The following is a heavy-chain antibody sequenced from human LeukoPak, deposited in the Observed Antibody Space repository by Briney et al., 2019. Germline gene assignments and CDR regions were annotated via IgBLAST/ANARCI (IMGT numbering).Heavy chain of an antibody. J-gene: IGHJ5*02. CDR1: GGSISSYY. Sequence: PSEILSLTCTVSGGSISSYYWSWIRQPPGKGLEWIGYIYYSGSTNYNPSLKSRVTISVDTSKNQFSLKLSSVTAADTAVYYCARQISQNWFDPWGQGTLVTVSS. CDR3: ARQISQNWFDP. V-gene: IGHV4-59*08. CDR2: IYYSGST.